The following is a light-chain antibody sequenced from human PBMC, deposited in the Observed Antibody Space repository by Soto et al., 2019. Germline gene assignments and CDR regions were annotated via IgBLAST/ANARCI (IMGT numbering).Light chain of an antibody. CDR2: AAS. Sequence: DIQMTQSPSSLSASVGDRVTITCRASQEISNFLAWFQQKPGKAPKSLISAASSLQSGVPSKFSGSGSGTDFTLTINSLQPDDSATYYCQQYMRYPVTFGQGTRLEIK. V-gene: IGKV1-16*02. J-gene: IGKJ5*01. CDR3: QQYMRYPVT. CDR1: QEISNF.